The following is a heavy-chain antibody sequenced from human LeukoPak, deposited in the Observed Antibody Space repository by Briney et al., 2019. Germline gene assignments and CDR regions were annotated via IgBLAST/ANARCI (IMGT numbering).Heavy chain of an antibody. J-gene: IGHJ4*02. CDR1: GFTFSNYE. V-gene: IGHV3-48*03. CDR2: ISNSGNTK. Sequence: GGSLRLSCAASGFTFSNYEMNWIRQAPGKGLEWISYISNSGNTKYYADSVKGRFSISRDNANNSVYLQMNNLRAEDTAVYYCAAVIDYWGQGTLVTVSS. CDR3: AAVIDY.